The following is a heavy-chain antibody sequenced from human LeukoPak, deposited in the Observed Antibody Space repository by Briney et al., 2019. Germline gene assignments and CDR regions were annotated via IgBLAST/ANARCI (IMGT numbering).Heavy chain of an antibody. CDR3: ARDRDRAAATHYGMDV. J-gene: IGHJ6*02. V-gene: IGHV4-59*01. CDR2: IYYSGST. D-gene: IGHD6-13*01. CDR1: GGSISSYY. Sequence: SETLSLTCTVSGGSISSYYWSWIRQPPGKGLEWIGYIYYSGSTNYNPSLKSRVTISVDTSKNQFSLKLSSATAADTAVYYCARDRDRAAATHYGMDVWGQGTTVTVS.